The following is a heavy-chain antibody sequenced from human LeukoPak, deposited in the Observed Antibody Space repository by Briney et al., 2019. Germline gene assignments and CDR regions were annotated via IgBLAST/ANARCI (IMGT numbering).Heavy chain of an antibody. CDR1: GYSISSGYY. Sequence: SETLSLTCTVSGYSISSGYYWGWIRQPPGKGLQWIGSIYHSGSTYYNPSLKSRITISVDTSKNQFSLKLSSVTAADTAVYYCAKCRRMVDAFDMGPRDNGHRLF. D-gene: IGHD3-10*01. CDR2: IYHSGST. J-gene: IGHJ3*02. V-gene: IGHV4-38-2*02. CDR3: AKCRRMVDAFD.